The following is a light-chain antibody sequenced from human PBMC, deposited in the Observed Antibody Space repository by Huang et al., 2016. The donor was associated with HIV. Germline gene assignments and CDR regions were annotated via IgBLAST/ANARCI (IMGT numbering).Light chain of an antibody. V-gene: IGKV3-11*01. CDR3: QQRSSWPLT. CDR1: QGITTY. CDR2: DTF. Sequence: EIVLTQSPATLSLSPGERVTLSCRASQGITTYLAWYQQRPGQAPRLLIYDTFYRATGIPARFSGSGSGTDFTLTINSLEPEDLATYYCQQRSSWPLTFGGGTKVQI. J-gene: IGKJ4*01.